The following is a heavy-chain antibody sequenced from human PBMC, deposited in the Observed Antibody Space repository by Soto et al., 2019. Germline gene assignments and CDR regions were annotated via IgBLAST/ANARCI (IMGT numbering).Heavy chain of an antibody. Sequence: PGGSLRLSCAASGFTFSDYYMSWIRQAPGKGLEWVSYISSSSSYTNYADSVKGRFTISRDNAKNSLYLQMNSLRAEDTAVYYCARDLGYLSCSSTSCLYYYYGMDVWGQGTTVTVSS. CDR2: ISSSSSYT. V-gene: IGHV3-11*06. D-gene: IGHD2-2*01. J-gene: IGHJ6*02. CDR1: GFTFSDYY. CDR3: ARDLGYLSCSSTSCLYYYYGMDV.